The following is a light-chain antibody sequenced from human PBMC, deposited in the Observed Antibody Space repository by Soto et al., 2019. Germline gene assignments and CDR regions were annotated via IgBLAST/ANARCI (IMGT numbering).Light chain of an antibody. V-gene: IGKV3-20*01. CDR2: GAS. J-gene: IGKJ1*01. CDR1: QSVSSSY. Sequence: EIVLTQSPGTLSLSPGERATLSCRASQSVSSSYLAWYQQKPGQAPRLLIYGASSRATGIPDRFSGSGSGTDFTLTISRLEPEDFAVYYCQKYGSLRWTFGQGTKVEI. CDR3: QKYGSLRWT.